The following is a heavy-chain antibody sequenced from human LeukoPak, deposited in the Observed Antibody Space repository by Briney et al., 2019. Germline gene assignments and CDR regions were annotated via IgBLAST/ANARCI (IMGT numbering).Heavy chain of an antibody. D-gene: IGHD2-2*03. Sequence: GGSLGLSCAASGFTFSTYAMHWVRQAPGKGLEWVAVISDDGSNKYYADSVKGRFTISRDNSKNTLNLQMSSLRAEDTAVYYCARVDDLDAFDIWGQGTMVTVSS. J-gene: IGHJ3*02. CDR1: GFTFSTYA. CDR3: ARVDDLDAFDI. V-gene: IGHV3-30*04. CDR2: ISDDGSNK.